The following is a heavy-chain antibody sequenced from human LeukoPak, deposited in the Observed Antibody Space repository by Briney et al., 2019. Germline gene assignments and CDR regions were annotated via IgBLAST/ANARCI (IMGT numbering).Heavy chain of an antibody. J-gene: IGHJ3*02. Sequence: GASVKVSCKVSGYTLTELSMHWVRQAPGKGLEWMGWINPNSGGTNYAQKFQGRVTMTRDTSISTAYMELSRLRSDDTAVYYCARFTVVPAVNDAFDIWGQGTMVTVSS. CDR2: INPNSGGT. CDR1: GYTLTELS. CDR3: ARFTVVPAVNDAFDI. D-gene: IGHD2-2*01. V-gene: IGHV1-2*02.